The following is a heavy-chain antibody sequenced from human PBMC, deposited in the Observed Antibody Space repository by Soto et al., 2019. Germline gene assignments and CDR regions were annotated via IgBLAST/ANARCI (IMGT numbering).Heavy chain of an antibody. CDR3: ALRSTAVVPEY. CDR1: GDSISSYY. Sequence: SESLSLTCAVSGDSISSYYCMWIRQPPGKGLYSIGYLYYGRIAXXXASLKRRXXLSVGPSTNHXSLPLXPLTAADTAVYYCALRSTAVVPEYWGQGTLVX. J-gene: IGHJ4*02. D-gene: IGHD3-22*01. CDR2: LYYGRIA. V-gene: IGHV4-59*01.